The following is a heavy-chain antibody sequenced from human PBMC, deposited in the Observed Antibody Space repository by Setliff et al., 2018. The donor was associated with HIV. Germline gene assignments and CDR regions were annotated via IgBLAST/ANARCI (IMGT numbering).Heavy chain of an antibody. Sequence: GGSLRLSCAASGFTFSSYSMNWVRQAPGKGLEWVSYISSSSSTIYYADSVKGRFTISRDNAKNSLYLQMNSLRAEDTTIYYCARSRFRDWFDPWGQGTLVTVSS. D-gene: IGHD2-21*01. CDR1: GFTFSSYS. CDR2: ISSSSSTI. V-gene: IGHV3-48*04. J-gene: IGHJ5*02. CDR3: ARSRFRDWFDP.